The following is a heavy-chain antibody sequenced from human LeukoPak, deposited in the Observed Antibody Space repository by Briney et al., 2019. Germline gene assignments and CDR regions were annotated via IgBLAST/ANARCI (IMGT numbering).Heavy chain of an antibody. CDR3: ARDGARSYYYDSSGSNWFDP. V-gene: IGHV3-43*01. CDR2: INRRGHT. J-gene: IGHJ5*02. Sequence: GGSLRLSCAASGFTFDRFTIHWVRQTPGKGLEWVSLINRRGHTFYADSVKGRFTISRDNSRNSVFLQMNSLRAEDTAVYYCARDGARSYYYDSSGSNWFDPWGQGTLVTVSS. D-gene: IGHD3-22*01. CDR1: GFTFDRFT.